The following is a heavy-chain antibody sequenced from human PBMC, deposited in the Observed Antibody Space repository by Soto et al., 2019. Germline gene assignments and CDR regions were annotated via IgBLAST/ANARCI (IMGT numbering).Heavy chain of an antibody. Sequence: PSETLSLTCGVSGGSISSYYWSWIRQPPGKGLEWIGYMSYSGRTDYNFSLKSRVTISGDTSKNQFSLKLTSVTAADTAVYFCARVGATAEFDYWGLGTLVTVSS. J-gene: IGHJ4*02. D-gene: IGHD1-26*01. CDR1: GGSISSYY. CDR3: ARVGATAEFDY. V-gene: IGHV4-59*13. CDR2: MSYSGRT.